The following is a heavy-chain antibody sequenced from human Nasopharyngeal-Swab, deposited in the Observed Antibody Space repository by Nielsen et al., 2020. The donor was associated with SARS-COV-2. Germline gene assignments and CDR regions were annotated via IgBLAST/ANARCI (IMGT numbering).Heavy chain of an antibody. J-gene: IGHJ4*02. CDR1: GFTFSSYG. CDR3: AKDKNDFWSGQFDY. V-gene: IGHV3-30*18. Sequence: GGSLRLSCAASGFTFSSYGMHWVRQAPGKGLEWVAVISYDGSNKYYADSVKGRFTISRDNSKNTLYLQMNSLRAEDTAVCYCAKDKNDFWSGQFDYWGQGTLVTVSS. CDR2: ISYDGSNK. D-gene: IGHD3-3*01.